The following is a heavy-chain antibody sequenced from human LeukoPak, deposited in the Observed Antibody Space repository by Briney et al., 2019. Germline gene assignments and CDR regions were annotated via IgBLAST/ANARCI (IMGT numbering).Heavy chain of an antibody. CDR1: GFTFSSYG. J-gene: IGHJ4*02. CDR2: ISYDGSNK. CDR3: ARDPLYSSGWTLFDY. D-gene: IGHD6-19*01. V-gene: IGHV3-30*03. Sequence: GGSLRLSCAASGFTFSSYGMHWVRQAPGKGLEWVAVISYDGSNKYYADSVKGRFTISRDNSKNTLYLQMTSLRAEDTAVYYCARDPLYSSGWTLFDYWGQGTLVTVSS.